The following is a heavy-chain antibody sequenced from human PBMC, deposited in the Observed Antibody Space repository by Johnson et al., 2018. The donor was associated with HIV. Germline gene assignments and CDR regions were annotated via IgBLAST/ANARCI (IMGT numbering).Heavy chain of an antibody. D-gene: IGHD2-2*01. Sequence: MQLVESGGGLVQPGGSLRLSCAASGFTFSSYAMSWVRQAPGKGLEWVSAIRGSGGSTYYADSVKGRFTISRDNSKNTLYLQMNSLRAEDTAVYYCAKDGSDIVVVPAAPDAFDIWGQGTMVTVSS. J-gene: IGHJ3*02. CDR1: GFTFSSYA. V-gene: IGHV3-23*04. CDR2: IRGSGGST. CDR3: AKDGSDIVVVPAAPDAFDI.